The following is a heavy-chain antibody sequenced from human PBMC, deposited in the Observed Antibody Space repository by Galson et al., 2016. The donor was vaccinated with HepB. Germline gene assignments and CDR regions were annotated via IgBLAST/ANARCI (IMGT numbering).Heavy chain of an antibody. V-gene: IGHV3-53*01. CDR2: IYSNDSP. D-gene: IGHD3-22*01. CDR3: ARGNYYDREYYFDY. CDR1: GFTVSTNY. Sequence: SLRLSCAASGFTVSTNYMSWVRQAPGKGLQWVSTIYSNDSPYYADSLRGRFTISRDNSKNTLYLQMNSLRAEDTAIYYCARGNYYDREYYFDYWGQGTLVTVSS. J-gene: IGHJ4*02.